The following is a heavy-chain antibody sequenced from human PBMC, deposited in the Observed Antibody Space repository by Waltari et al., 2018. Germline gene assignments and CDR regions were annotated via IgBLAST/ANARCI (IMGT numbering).Heavy chain of an antibody. D-gene: IGHD3-10*01. J-gene: IGHJ6*02. Sequence: QVQLQESGPGLVKPSETLSLTCTVSGGSMSSYYWTWIRQSPGKGLEWIGYMYYSGNTKYNSSLKSRVTIEVDTSKSQFSLKLRSVTAADTAVYYCARGWGYYAAGSCWDYYGMDVWGQGTKVTVSS. CDR1: GGSMSSYY. CDR3: ARGWGYYAAGSCWDYYGMDV. V-gene: IGHV4-59*01. CDR2: MYYSGNT.